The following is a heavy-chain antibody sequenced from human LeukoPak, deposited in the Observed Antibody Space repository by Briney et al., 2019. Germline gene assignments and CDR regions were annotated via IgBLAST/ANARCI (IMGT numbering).Heavy chain of an antibody. CDR1: GGSISSYY. V-gene: IGHV4-59*01. D-gene: IGHD1-1*01. J-gene: IGHJ6*03. CDR2: IYYSGST. CDR3: AREFLEPRYYYYYYMDV. Sequence: SETLSLTCTVSGGSISSYYWSWIRQPPGKGLEWIGYIYYSGSTNYNPSLKSRVTISVDTSKNQFSLKLSSVTAADTAAYYCAREFLEPRYYYYYYMDVWGKGTTVTVSS.